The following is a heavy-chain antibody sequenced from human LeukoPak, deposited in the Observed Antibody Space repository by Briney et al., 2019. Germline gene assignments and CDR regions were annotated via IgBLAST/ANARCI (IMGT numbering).Heavy chain of an antibody. V-gene: IGHV1-69*04. CDR3: ARDRAYCTNGVCPSFYGMDV. Sequence: ASVKVSCKASGGTFSSYAISWVRQAPGQGLEWMGRIIPILGIANYAQKFQGRVTITADKSTSTAYMELSSLRSDDTAVYYCARDRAYCTNGVCPSFYGMDVWGQGTTVTVSS. D-gene: IGHD2-8*01. CDR1: GGTFSSYA. J-gene: IGHJ6*02. CDR2: IIPILGIA.